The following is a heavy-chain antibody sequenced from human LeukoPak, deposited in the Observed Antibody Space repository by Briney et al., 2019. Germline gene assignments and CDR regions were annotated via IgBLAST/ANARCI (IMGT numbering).Heavy chain of an antibody. Sequence: GGSLRLSCAVSGFTFRTYAMSWVRQAPGKGLEWVSAISGSGGTTYYADSVKGRFTISRDNSKNTLYLQMNSLRAEDTAVYYCAKDGYYYDSSGYYNWFDPWGQGTLVTVSS. V-gene: IGHV3-23*01. CDR3: AKDGYYYDSSGYYNWFDP. CDR1: GFTFRTYA. J-gene: IGHJ5*02. CDR2: ISGSGGTT. D-gene: IGHD3-22*01.